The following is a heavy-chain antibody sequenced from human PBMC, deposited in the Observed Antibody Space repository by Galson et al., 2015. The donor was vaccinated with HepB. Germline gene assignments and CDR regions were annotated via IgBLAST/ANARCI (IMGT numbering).Heavy chain of an antibody. CDR3: ARTRGHFDL. CDR2: TYYRSRWHN. V-gene: IGHV6-1*01. Sequence: CAISGDSVSSNSAVWNWIRQSPSRGLEWLGRTYYRSRWHNDYAVSLKSRISITPDTSKNQFSLHLNAVTPEDTAVYYCARTRGHFDLWGRGTLVTVSS. J-gene: IGHJ2*01. CDR1: GDSVSSNSAV.